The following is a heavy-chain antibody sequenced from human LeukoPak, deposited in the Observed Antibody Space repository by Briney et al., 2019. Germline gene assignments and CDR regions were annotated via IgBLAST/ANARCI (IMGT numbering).Heavy chain of an antibody. CDR3: ARVGSGSGSYGSGNYYFDD. J-gene: IGHJ4*02. V-gene: IGHV4-34*01. CDR1: GGSFSGYY. CDR2: INHSGST. Sequence: SETLSLTCAVYGGSFSGYYWSWIRQPPGKGLEWIGEINHSGSTNYNPSLKSRVTISVDTSKNQFSLKLSSVTAADTAVYYCARVGSGSGSYGSGNYYFDDWGPGTLVTVSS. D-gene: IGHD3-10*01.